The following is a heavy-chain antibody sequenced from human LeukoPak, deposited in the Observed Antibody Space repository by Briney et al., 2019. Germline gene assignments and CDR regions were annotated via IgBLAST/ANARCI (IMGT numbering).Heavy chain of an antibody. V-gene: IGHV3-23*01. CDR3: ARCYDSSALMLTY. D-gene: IGHD3-22*01. J-gene: IGHJ4*02. Sequence: PGGSLRLSCVASGFTFGHNAMAWVRQAPGKRLEWVSALSGSGGDTFYADSVKGRFTISRDNSKNTLYLQMNSLRAEDTAVYYCARCYDSSALMLTYWGQGTLVTVSS. CDR2: LSGSGGDT. CDR1: GFTFGHNA.